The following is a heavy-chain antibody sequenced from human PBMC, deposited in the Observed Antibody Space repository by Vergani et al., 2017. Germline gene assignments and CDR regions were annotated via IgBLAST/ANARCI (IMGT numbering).Heavy chain of an antibody. J-gene: IGHJ4*02. D-gene: IGHD6-19*01. CDR3: ARDTVTGSRYFDY. Sequence: VHLLESGGGLVQSGGSLRLSCAASGFTFSNSAVCWVRQAPGRGPAWVTFIRYDGSNTYYADSVKGRFTISRDNSKNTLFLQMNSLRPEDTAVYYCARDTVTGSRYFDYWGQGTLVTVSS. CDR2: IRYDGSNT. V-gene: IGHV3-30*02. CDR1: GFTFSNSA.